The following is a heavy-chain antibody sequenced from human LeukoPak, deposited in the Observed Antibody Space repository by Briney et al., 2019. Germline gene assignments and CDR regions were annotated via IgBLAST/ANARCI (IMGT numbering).Heavy chain of an antibody. CDR3: AREGSWPPRYYYGMDV. J-gene: IGHJ6*02. D-gene: IGHD6-13*01. V-gene: IGHV6-1*01. Sequence: SQTLSLTCAISGDSVSSNSAAWNWIRQSPSRGLEWLGSTYYRSKWYNDYAVSVKSRITINPDTSKNQFSLQLNSVTPEDTAVYYCAREGSWPPRYYYGMDVWGQGTTVTVSS. CDR2: TYYRSKWYN. CDR1: GDSVSSNSAA.